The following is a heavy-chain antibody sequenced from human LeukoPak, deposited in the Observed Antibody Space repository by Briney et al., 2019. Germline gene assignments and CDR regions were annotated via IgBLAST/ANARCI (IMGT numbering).Heavy chain of an antibody. CDR1: GFTFSSYA. D-gene: IGHD2-2*01. CDR2: ISGSGAST. Sequence: QSGGSLRLSCATSGFTFSSYAMSWVRQAPGKGLEWVSGISGSGASTYYEDSVKGRFTISRDNSKNTLYLQMNSLRVEDTAVYYCAKQRSEVPVAAANYWGQGSLVTVSS. CDR3: AKQRSEVPVAAANY. J-gene: IGHJ4*02. V-gene: IGHV3-23*01.